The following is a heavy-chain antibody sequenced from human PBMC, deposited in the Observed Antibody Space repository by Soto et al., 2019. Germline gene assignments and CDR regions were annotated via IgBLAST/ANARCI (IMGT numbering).Heavy chain of an antibody. V-gene: IGHV4-30-4*01. D-gene: IGHD2-15*01. CDR3: VRDTSWSRPY. J-gene: IGHJ4*02. Sequence: SETLSLTCTVSGVSISSGGHYWSWIRQTPGKGLEWVGYIQVSGDTFYNPTLEGRVSMSVDTSNNQFSLDLTSVTAADTAVYYCVRDTSWSRPYWGQGTLVTVSS. CDR2: IQVSGDT. CDR1: GVSISSGGHY.